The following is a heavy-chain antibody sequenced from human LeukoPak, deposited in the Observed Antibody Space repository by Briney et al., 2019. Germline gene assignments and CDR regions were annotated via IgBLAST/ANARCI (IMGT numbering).Heavy chain of an antibody. CDR2: ISYDGSNK. D-gene: IGHD4-17*01. V-gene: IGHV3-30*03. CDR3: ASLSMVTPFDY. J-gene: IGHJ4*02. Sequence: GGSLRLSCAASGFIFSSYGMHWVRQAPGKGLEWVAVISYDGSNKYYADSVKGRFTISRDNSKNTLYLQINSLRAEDTAVYYCASLSMVTPFDYWGQGTLVTVSS. CDR1: GFIFSSYG.